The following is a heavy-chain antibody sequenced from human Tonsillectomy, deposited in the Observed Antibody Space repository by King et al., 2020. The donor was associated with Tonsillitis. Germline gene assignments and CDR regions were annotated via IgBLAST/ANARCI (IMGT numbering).Heavy chain of an antibody. J-gene: IGHJ3*02. Sequence: VQLQESGPGLVKPSETLSLTCAVSGYSISSGHYWGWIRQPPGKGPEWIGSFHHSGSNYYNPSLRSRVTKSLDTSKNQFSLKLNSVTAADTAVYYCARVGLGDMGWAFDIWGQGTMVTVSS. CDR1: GYSISSGHY. V-gene: IGHV4-38-2*01. CDR2: FHHSGSN. CDR3: ARVGLGDMGWAFDI. D-gene: IGHD1-26*01.